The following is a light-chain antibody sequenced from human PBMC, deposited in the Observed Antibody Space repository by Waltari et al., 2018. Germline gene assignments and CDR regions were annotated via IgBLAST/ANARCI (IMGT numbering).Light chain of an antibody. CDR3: VLYMGSGISV. CDR1: SGSVSTQFY. Sequence: QTVVTQEPSFSVSPGGTVTLTCGLISGSVSTQFYPTWYQQTPGQAPRTLMYSTNTRSSGVPDRFSGSILGNKAALTTTGAQADDESDYYCVLYMGSGISVFGGGTKLTVL. V-gene: IGLV8-61*01. J-gene: IGLJ3*02. CDR2: STN.